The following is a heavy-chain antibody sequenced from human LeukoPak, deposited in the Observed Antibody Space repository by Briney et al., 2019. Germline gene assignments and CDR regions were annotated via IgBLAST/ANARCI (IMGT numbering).Heavy chain of an antibody. J-gene: IGHJ4*02. CDR1: GGSITSTNY. Sequence: SGTLSLTCGASGGSITSTNYWTWVRQPPGKGLEWIGEVNLQGSTNYNPSLMGRVAISVDMSENHISLQLTSVTAADTAVYYCAREGGPYRPLDYSGQGTLVTVSS. CDR3: AREGGPYRPLDY. CDR2: VNLQGST. V-gene: IGHV4-4*02.